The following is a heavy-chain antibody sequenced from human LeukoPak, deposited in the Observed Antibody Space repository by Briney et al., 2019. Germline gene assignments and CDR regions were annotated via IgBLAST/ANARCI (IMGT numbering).Heavy chain of an antibody. CDR3: VHGTTVTATDD. CDR2: IYGNDDK. CDR1: GFSLSTSGMD. J-gene: IGHJ4*02. V-gene: IGHV2-5*01. D-gene: IGHD4-17*01. Sequence: ESGPTLVKPTQTLTLTCTFSGFSLSTSGMDVGWVRQPPGKAPEWLAFIYGNDDKRYSPSLKSRLTITKDTSKNQVVLTMTNMDPVDTATYYCVHGTTVTATDDWGQGTLVTVSS.